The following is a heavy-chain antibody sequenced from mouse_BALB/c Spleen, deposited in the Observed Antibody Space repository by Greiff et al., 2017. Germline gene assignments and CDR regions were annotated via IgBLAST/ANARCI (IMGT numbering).Heavy chain of an antibody. CDR1: GFTFSDYY. CDR3: ARGDGNYPSY. V-gene: IGHV5-4*02. J-gene: IGHJ2*01. Sequence: EVQRVESGGGLVKPGGSLKLSCAASGFTFSDYYMYWVRQTPEKRLEWVATISDGGSYTYYPDSVKGRFTISRDNAKNNLYLQMSSLKSEDTAMYYCARGDGNYPSYWGQGTTLTVSS. D-gene: IGHD2-1*01. CDR2: ISDGGSYT.